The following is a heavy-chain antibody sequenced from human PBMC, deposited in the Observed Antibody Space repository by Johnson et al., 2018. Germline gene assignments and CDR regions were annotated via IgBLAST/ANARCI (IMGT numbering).Heavy chain of an antibody. CDR1: GYSFTSYW. CDR2: IYPGDSDT. J-gene: IGHJ3*02. D-gene: IGHD3-22*01. V-gene: IGHV5-51*01. CDR3: ARRRHYDSSGYYYLDAFDI. Sequence: VQLVQSGAEVKKXGESLKISCKGSGYSFTSYWIGWVRQMPGKGLEWMGIIYPGDSDTRYSPSFQGQVTIPADKSISTAYLQWSSLKASDTAMYYCARRRHYDSSGYYYLDAFDIWGQGTMVTVSS.